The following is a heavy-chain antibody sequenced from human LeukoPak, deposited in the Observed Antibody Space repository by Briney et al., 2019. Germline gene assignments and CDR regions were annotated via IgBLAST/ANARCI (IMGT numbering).Heavy chain of an antibody. J-gene: IGHJ4*02. D-gene: IGHD3-10*01. CDR1: GNSFTSYW. V-gene: IGHV5-51*01. CDR2: IYPGDSDT. Sequence: GESLKISCKGSGNSFTSYWIGWVRQMPGKGLEWMGIIYPGDSDTRYSPSFQGQVTISADKSISTVYLQWNSLRASDTAMYYCARLLWFGELPFDYWGQGTLVTVSS. CDR3: ARLLWFGELPFDY.